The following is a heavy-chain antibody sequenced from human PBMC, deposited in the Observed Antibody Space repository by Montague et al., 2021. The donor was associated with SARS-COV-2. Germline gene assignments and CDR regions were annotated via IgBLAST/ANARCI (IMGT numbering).Heavy chain of an antibody. D-gene: IGHD5-12*01. CDR2: IYTSGTT. Sequence: IYTSGTTDYSFSLKSRVTISVDTSKNQFSLKLTSVTAADTAVYYCARAHSGSWAHLDNWGQGSLGIFSS. J-gene: IGHJ4*02. V-gene: IGHV4-61*02. CDR3: ARAHSGSWAHLDN.